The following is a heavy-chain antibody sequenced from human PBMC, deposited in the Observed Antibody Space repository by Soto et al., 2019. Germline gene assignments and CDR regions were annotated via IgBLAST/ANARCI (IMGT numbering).Heavy chain of an antibody. D-gene: IGHD5-18*01. V-gene: IGHV1-69*13. CDR1: GGTFSTYA. J-gene: IGHJ6*02. CDR2: IIPIFGTA. CDR3: AGRNFYVDTAMVKYSSGWSYYYYYGMDV. Sequence: WASVKVSCKASGGTFSTYAISWVRQAPGQGLEWMGGIIPIFGTANYAQKFQGRVTTTADDSTSTAYMELSSLRSEDTAVYYWAGRNFYVDTAMVKYSSGWSYYYYYGMDVWGQGTTVTVSS.